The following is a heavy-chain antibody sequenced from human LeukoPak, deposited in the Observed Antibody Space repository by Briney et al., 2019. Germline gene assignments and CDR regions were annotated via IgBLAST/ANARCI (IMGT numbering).Heavy chain of an antibody. Sequence: NASETLSLTCSVSDYSISSGYYWGWIRQPPGKWLEWIGSMYHSGDTYYNPSLRSRVTTSVDTSKNQFSLKLSSVTAADTAVYYCARLRSMVRGVIRDYWGQGTLVTVSS. D-gene: IGHD3-10*01. CDR1: DYSISSGYY. CDR3: ARLRSMVRGVIRDY. J-gene: IGHJ4*02. CDR2: MYHSGDT. V-gene: IGHV4-38-2*02.